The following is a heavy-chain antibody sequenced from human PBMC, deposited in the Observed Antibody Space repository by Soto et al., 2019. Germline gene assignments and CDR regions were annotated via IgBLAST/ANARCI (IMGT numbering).Heavy chain of an antibody. Sequence: SVKVSCKASGGTFSSYTISWVRQAPGQGLEWMGRITPILGIANYAQKFQGRVTITADKSTSTAYMELSSLRSEDTAVYYCARDDRLRYSSGWYTFDYLGQGTLVTVSS. J-gene: IGHJ4*02. CDR1: GGTFSSYT. D-gene: IGHD6-19*01. CDR3: ARDDRLRYSSGWYTFDY. V-gene: IGHV1-69*04. CDR2: ITPILGIA.